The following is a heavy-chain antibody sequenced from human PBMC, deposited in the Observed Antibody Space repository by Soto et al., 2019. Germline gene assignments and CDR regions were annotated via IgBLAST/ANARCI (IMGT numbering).Heavy chain of an antibody. CDR1: GLTFSCAD. D-gene: IGHD4-17*01. V-gene: IGHV3-23*01. CDR3: AKAATTVTLYYFDS. J-gene: IGHJ4*02. CDR2: SSGSGGST. Sequence: GGALRVTCAVSGLTFSCADISWVRQSTAKGVAWVSASSGSGGSTYYADYVKGRFTISRDNSKNTLYLQMSSLRAEDTAIYYCAKAATTVTLYYFDSWGQGP.